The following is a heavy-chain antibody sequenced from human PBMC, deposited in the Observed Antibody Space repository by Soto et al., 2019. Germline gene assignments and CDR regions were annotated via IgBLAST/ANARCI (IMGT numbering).Heavy chain of an antibody. CDR1: GYTFTSYG. V-gene: IGHV1-18*01. D-gene: IGHD3-10*01. J-gene: IGHJ4*02. CDR3: ARFGRGAMVRGVIPMFRFDY. Sequence: QVQLVQSGAEVKKPGASVKVSCKASGYTFTSYGISWVRQAPGQGLEWMGWISAYTGNTNYAQKLQGRVTMTTDTSTSTAYMELRSLRSDATAVYYCARFGRGAMVRGVIPMFRFDYWGQVTLVTVSS. CDR2: ISAYTGNT.